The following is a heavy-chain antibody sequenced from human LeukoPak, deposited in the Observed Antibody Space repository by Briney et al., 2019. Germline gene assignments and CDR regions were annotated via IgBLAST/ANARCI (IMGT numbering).Heavy chain of an antibody. Sequence: ASVKVSCKASGYTFTSYDINWVRQATGQGLERMGWMNPNSGNTGYAQKFQGRVTMTRNTSISTAYMELSSLRSEDTAVYYCATEPEPFLAVAGSNYWGQGTLVTVSS. CDR2: MNPNSGNT. CDR3: ATEPEPFLAVAGSNY. V-gene: IGHV1-8*01. J-gene: IGHJ4*02. CDR1: GYTFTSYD. D-gene: IGHD6-19*01.